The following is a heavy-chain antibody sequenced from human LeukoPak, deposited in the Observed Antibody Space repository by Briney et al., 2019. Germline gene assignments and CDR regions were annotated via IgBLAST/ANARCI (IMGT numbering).Heavy chain of an antibody. CDR3: AKAINYDFWSGYYPYFDY. Sequence: PGGSLRLSCAASGFTSSSYAMSWVRQAPEKGLEWVSAISGSGGSTYYADSVKGRFTISRDNSKNTLYLQMNSLRAEDTAVYYCAKAINYDFWSGYYPYFDYWGQGTLVTVSS. V-gene: IGHV3-23*01. CDR1: GFTSSSYA. D-gene: IGHD3-3*01. CDR2: ISGSGGST. J-gene: IGHJ4*02.